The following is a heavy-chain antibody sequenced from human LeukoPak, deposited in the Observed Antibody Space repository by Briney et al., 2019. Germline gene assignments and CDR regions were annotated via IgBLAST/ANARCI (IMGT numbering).Heavy chain of an antibody. CDR1: GGSISSYY. CDR2: ILYSGSN. V-gene: IGHV4-59*01. J-gene: IGHJ3*02. D-gene: IGHD5-12*01. CDR3: ARDLYSGYDWVGFNI. Sequence: SETLSLTCTVSGGSISSYYWSWIRQPPGKGLEWIGYILYSGSNNYNPYLKRRVTISVKTSKNQFSLNLSSVTAADTAVYYCARDLYSGYDWVGFNIWGQGTVVTVSS.